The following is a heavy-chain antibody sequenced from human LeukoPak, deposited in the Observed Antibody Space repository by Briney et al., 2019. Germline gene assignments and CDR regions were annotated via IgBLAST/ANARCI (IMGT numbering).Heavy chain of an antibody. D-gene: IGHD2-21*01. V-gene: IGHV1-46*01. CDR1: GYTFTTYY. CDR2: INPSDGST. CDR3: VIAAFDY. J-gene: IGHJ4*02. Sequence: ASVKVSCKASGYTFTTYYLHWARQAPGQGLEWMAIINPSDGSTSNAQKFQGRVTVTMDTSTSTVNMELSSLRSEDTAVYYCVIAAFDYWGQGTLVTVSS.